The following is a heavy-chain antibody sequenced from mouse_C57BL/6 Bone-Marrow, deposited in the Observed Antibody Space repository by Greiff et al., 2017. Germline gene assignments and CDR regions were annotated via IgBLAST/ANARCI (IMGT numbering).Heavy chain of an antibody. CDR3: ARDGYYGSRDFDV. CDR2: ISDGGSYT. Sequence: EVMLVESGGGLVKPGGSLKLSCAASGFTFSSYAMSWVRQTPEKRLEWVATISDGGSYTYYPDTVKGRFTLSSDNAKNNLYLQMGHLKSEDTAMYYCARDGYYGSRDFDVWGTGTTVTVSS. V-gene: IGHV5-4*01. CDR1: GFTFSSYA. J-gene: IGHJ1*03. D-gene: IGHD1-1*01.